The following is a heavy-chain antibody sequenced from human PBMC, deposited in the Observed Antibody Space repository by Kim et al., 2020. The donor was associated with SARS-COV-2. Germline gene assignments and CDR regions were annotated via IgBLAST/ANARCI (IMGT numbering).Heavy chain of an antibody. J-gene: IGHJ4*02. CDR1: GGSFSGYS. CDR2: INHSGST. D-gene: IGHD3-9*01. V-gene: IGHV4-34*01. CDR3: ARGVFGILTGYRFDS. Sequence: SETLSLTCAAYGGSFSGYSWSWIRQPPGKGLEWVGEINHSGSTNYNPSLKSRVTISVDTSKNQFSLKLSYVTAADTAVYYCARGVFGILTGYRFDSWGQG.